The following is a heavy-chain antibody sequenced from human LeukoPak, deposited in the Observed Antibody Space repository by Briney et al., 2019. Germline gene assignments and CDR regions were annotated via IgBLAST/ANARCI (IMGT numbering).Heavy chain of an antibody. CDR1: GGSISSYY. D-gene: IGHD1-26*01. J-gene: IGHJ4*02. Sequence: PSETLSLTCTVSGGSISSYYWSWIRQPPGKGLEWIGYIYYSGSTNYNPSLKSRVTISVDTSKNQFSLKLSSVTAADTAVYYCARMGIVGADFDYWGQGTLVTVSS. V-gene: IGHV4-59*01. CDR3: ARMGIVGADFDY. CDR2: IYYSGST.